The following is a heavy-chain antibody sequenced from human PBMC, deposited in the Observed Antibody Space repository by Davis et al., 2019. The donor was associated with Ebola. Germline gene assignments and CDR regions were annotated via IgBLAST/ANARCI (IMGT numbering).Heavy chain of an antibody. CDR3: ARSSSSLNY. D-gene: IGHD6-13*01. CDR1: GLTFSSYA. Sequence: GESLKISCAASGLTFSSYAMHWVRQAPGKGLEWVAVISYDGSNKYYADSVKGRFTISRDNSKNTLYLQMNSLRAEDTAVYYCARSSSSLNYWGQGTLVTVSS. J-gene: IGHJ4*02. V-gene: IGHV3-30-3*01. CDR2: ISYDGSNK.